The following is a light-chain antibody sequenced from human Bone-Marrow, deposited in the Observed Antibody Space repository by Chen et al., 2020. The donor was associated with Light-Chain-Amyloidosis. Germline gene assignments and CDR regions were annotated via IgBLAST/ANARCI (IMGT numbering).Light chain of an antibody. Sequence: EIVLTQSPGTLSLSRGERATLSCRTSQTVTSRFLGWYQQRPGQAPRLLIHGASSRATGIPDRFSGSGSGTDFTLTISRLEPEYSAVYYCQEFGGSPMYTFGQGTKLEIK. CDR1: QTVTSRF. V-gene: IGKV3-20*01. CDR2: GAS. J-gene: IGKJ2*01. CDR3: QEFGGSPMYT.